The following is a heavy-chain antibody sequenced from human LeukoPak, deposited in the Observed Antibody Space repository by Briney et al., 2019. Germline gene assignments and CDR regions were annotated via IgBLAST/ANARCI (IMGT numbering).Heavy chain of an antibody. D-gene: IGHD3-22*01. Sequence: PSETLSLTCAVYGGSFSGYYWSWIRQPPGKGLEWIGEINHSGSTNYNPSLKSRVTISVDTSKNQFSLKLSSVTAADTAVYYCARGLRYYDSSVYYGLFDYWGQGTLVTVSS. CDR3: ARGLRYYDSSVYYGLFDY. CDR1: GGSFSGYY. J-gene: IGHJ4*02. CDR2: INHSGST. V-gene: IGHV4-34*01.